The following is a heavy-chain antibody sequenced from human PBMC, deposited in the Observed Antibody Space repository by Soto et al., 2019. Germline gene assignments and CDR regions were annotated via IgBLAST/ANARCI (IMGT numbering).Heavy chain of an antibody. CDR1: GGSSSDLC. CDR3: AKRYCNILTGFCDWYFDL. J-gene: IGHJ2*01. CDR2: IHYSGST. Sequence: PLETLPLTCTVAGGSSSDLCCSWILQPPGKGLEWIGYIHYSGSTDYNSSLKSRVTISVDASKNQFTLKLRSVTAADTAVYYCAKRYCNILTGFCDWYFDLWGRGALVTVSS. D-gene: IGHD3-9*01. V-gene: IGHV4-59*08.